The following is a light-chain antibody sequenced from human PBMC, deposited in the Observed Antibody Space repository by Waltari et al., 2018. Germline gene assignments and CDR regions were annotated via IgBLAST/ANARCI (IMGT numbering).Light chain of an antibody. Sequence: DIQMTQSPSSLSASVGDRVTITCRASQSISNYLNWYQQKPGRAPKILIYAASSLQSGFPSRFSGSGSGTDFTLTISSLQPEDFATYYCQQSSITPKTFGQGTRLEIK. CDR2: AAS. V-gene: IGKV1-39*01. CDR1: QSISNY. CDR3: QQSSITPKT. J-gene: IGKJ5*01.